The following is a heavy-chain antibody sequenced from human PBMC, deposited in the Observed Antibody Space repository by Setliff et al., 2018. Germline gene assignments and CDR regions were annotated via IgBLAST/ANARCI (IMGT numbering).Heavy chain of an antibody. Sequence: PSETLSLTCTVSGGSISSGSYYWSWIRRPAGEGLEWIGHIYTSGSTNYNPSLKSRVTISVDTSKNQFSLKLSSVTAADTAVYYCASYRQDVNYWGQGTLVTVSS. CDR3: ASYRQDVNY. V-gene: IGHV4-61*09. CDR1: GGSISSGSYY. D-gene: IGHD4-4*01. J-gene: IGHJ4*02. CDR2: IYTSGST.